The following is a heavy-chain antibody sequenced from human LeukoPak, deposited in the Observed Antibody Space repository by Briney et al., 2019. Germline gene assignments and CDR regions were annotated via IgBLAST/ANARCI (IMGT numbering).Heavy chain of an antibody. CDR1: GFTFNSYA. CDR2: ITNGGST. D-gene: IGHD1-26*01. V-gene: IGHV3-23*01. Sequence: PGGSLRLSCAASGFTFNSYAMSWVRQAPGKGLEWVSGITNGGSTYYADSVKGRFTISRDNSKNTLNLQMNSLRAEDTAVYYCARDLRGSRGWGQGTLVTVSS. CDR3: ARDLRGSRG. J-gene: IGHJ4*02.